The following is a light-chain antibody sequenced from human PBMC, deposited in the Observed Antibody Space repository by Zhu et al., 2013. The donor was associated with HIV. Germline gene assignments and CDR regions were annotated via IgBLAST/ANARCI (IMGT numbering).Light chain of an antibody. V-gene: IGKV4-1*01. Sequence: DIVMTQSPDSLAVSLGERATINCKSSQSVLYKSNSQNYLAWYQKKPGQPPKLLIYWASNRDSGVPDRFSGSGSGTDFTLTITRMQAEDVAVYYCQQYFGTPFTFGPGTKVDIK. CDR2: WAS. CDR3: QQYFGTPFT. J-gene: IGKJ3*01. CDR1: QSVLYKSNSQNY.